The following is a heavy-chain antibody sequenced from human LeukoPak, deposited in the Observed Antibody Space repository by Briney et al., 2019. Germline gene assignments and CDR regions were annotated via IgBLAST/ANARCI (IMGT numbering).Heavy chain of an antibody. D-gene: IGHD5-18*01. CDR3: AKDTHVDTAMGISFYFDY. Sequence: GGSLRLSCAASGFTFSSYAMSWVRQAPGKGLEWVSAISGSGGSTYYADSVKGRFTISRDNSKNTLYLQMNSLRAEDTAVYYCAKDTHVDTAMGISFYFDYWGQGTLITVSS. J-gene: IGHJ4*02. CDR2: ISGSGGST. V-gene: IGHV3-23*01. CDR1: GFTFSSYA.